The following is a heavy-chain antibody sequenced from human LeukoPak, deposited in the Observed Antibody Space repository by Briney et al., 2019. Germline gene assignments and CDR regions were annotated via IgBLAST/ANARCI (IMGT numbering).Heavy chain of an antibody. V-gene: IGHV3-74*01. J-gene: IGHJ4*02. CDR1: GFPFSNYW. CDR3: ARGMTSDFWSAGLIDY. D-gene: IGHD3-3*01. CDR2: VNSDGSTT. Sequence: GGSLRLSCVASGFPFSNYWMHWVRQAPGKGLEWVSRVNSDGSTTTYADSVKGRFTISRDNSKNTLYLQMNSLKAEDTAVYYCARGMTSDFWSAGLIDYWGQGTLVTVSS.